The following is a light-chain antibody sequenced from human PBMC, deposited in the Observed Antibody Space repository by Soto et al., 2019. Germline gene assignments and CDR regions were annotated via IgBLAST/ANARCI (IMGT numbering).Light chain of an antibody. CDR3: QQYGSSPPYT. V-gene: IGKV3-20*01. CDR1: QSVSSSY. CDR2: GAS. Sequence: ESVLTQSPGTLSLSPGERATLSCRASQSVSSSYLAWYQQKPGQAPRLLIYGASSRATGIPDRFSGSGSGTDFTLPISRLEPEDFAVYYCQQYGSSPPYTFGQGTKLEIK. J-gene: IGKJ2*01.